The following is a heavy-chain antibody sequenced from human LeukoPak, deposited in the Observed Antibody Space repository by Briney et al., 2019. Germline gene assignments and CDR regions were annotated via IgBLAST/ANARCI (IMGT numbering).Heavy chain of an antibody. CDR3: ARGISSSWYYY. Sequence: EWIGEIYHSGSTNYNPSLKSRVTISVDKSKNQFSLKLSSVTAADTAVYYCARGISSSWYYYWGQGTLVTVSS. J-gene: IGHJ4*02. V-gene: IGHV4-4*02. CDR2: IYHSGST. D-gene: IGHD6-13*01.